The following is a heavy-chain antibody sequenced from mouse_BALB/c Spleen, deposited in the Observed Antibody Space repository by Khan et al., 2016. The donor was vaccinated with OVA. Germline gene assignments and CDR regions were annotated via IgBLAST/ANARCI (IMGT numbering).Heavy chain of an antibody. D-gene: IGHD2-14*01. CDR2: IIPSIGAT. Sequence: EVQLKQSGPGVVKPGASVKLSCKTSGYTFSEYTMHWVNQTHGKTLEWVGGIIPSIGATRYNQKSKGKATLPVDKSSSPAYMEIRSLTSEDSAFYYCSRDGAYYKYSWFAYWGQGTLVTVSA. J-gene: IGHJ3*01. V-gene: IGHV1-18*01. CDR3: SRDGAYYKYSWFAY. CDR1: GYTFSEYT.